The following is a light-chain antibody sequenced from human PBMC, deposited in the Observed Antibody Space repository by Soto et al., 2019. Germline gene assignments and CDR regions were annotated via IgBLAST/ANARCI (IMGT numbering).Light chain of an antibody. CDR2: DAS. Sequence: MPRGPCSMYKYVGDRVTITCQASQDISNYLNWYQQKPGKAPKLLIYDASNLETGVPSRFSGSGSGTEFTLTITSLHPEDLATYDCQELNRYPSRFGQGTRLEIK. CDR3: QELNRYPSR. V-gene: IGKV1-33*01. CDR1: QDISNY. J-gene: IGKJ5*01.